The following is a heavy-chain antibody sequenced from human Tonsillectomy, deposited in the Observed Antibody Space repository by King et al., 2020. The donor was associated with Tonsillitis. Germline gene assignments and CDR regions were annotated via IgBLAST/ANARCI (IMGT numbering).Heavy chain of an antibody. CDR1: GYTFDNYG. CDR3: ERDALRFLDWLMGDAFDI. Sequence: QLVQSGAEVKKPGASVKVSCKASGYTFDNYGISWVRQAPGQGPEWMGWISAYSGNTNYAQKLQGRVTMTTDTSTSTAYMELRSLRSDDTAVYYCERDALRFLDWLMGDAFDIWGQGTMVTVSS. CDR2: ISAYSGNT. J-gene: IGHJ3*02. V-gene: IGHV1-18*01. D-gene: IGHD3-3*01.